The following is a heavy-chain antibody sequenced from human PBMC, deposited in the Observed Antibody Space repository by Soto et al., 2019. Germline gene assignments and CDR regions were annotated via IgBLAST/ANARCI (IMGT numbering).Heavy chain of an antibody. CDR2: ISAYNGNT. Sequence: GESLKISCKGSGYSFTSYCISWVRQAPGQGLEWMGWISAYNGNTNYAQKLQGRVTMTTDTSTSTAYMELRSLRSDDTAVYYCARDFVRWWFDPWGRGTLVTVSS. V-gene: IGHV1-18*04. CDR3: ARDFVRWWFDP. CDR1: GYSFTSYC. J-gene: IGHJ5*02. D-gene: IGHD6-6*01.